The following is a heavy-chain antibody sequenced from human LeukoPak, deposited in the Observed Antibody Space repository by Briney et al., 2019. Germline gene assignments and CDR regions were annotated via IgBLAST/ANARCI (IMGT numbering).Heavy chain of an antibody. V-gene: IGHV4-59*01. D-gene: IGHD3-10*01. CDR2: IYYSGST. Sequence: SETLSLTCTVSGGSISSDYWSWIRQPPGKGLEWIGYIYYSGSTNYNPSLKSRVTISVDTSKNQFSLKLSSVTAADTAVYYCARDVRRGYYYYGMDVWGQGTTVTVSS. CDR3: ARDVRRGYYYYGMDV. J-gene: IGHJ6*02. CDR1: GGSISSDY.